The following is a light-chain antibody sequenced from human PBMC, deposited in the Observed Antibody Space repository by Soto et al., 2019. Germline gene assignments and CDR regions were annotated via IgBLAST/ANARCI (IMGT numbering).Light chain of an antibody. V-gene: IGKV3-20*01. Sequence: EIVLTQSPGTLSLSPGERATLSCRASQSVSSSYLAWYQQKPGQAPRLLIYGASIRATGIPDRFSGSGSGTDFTLTISRPEPEDCAVDYCQQYGSSPPYTFGQGTKLEIK. CDR1: QSVSSSY. J-gene: IGKJ2*01. CDR2: GAS. CDR3: QQYGSSPPYT.